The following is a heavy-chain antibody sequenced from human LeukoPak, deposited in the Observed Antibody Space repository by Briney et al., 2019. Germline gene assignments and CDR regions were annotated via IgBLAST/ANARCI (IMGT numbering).Heavy chain of an antibody. CDR3: AKGLGSSGGHYYYYYYMDV. Sequence: GGSLRLSCAASGFTSSSYEMSWVRQAPGKGLEWVSAISGSGGRTYYADSVKGRFTISRDNSKNTLYLQVNSLRAEDTAVYYCAKGLGSSGGHYYYYYYMDVWGKGTTVTVSS. CDR1: GFTSSSYE. J-gene: IGHJ6*03. V-gene: IGHV3-23*01. D-gene: IGHD2-15*01. CDR2: ISGSGGRT.